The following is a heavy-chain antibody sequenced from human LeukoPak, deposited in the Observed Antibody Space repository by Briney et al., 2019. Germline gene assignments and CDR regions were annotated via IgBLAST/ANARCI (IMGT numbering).Heavy chain of an antibody. CDR3: ARIYCSSTSCLEYYYYMDV. V-gene: IGHV4-59*01. CDR1: GGSISSYY. CDR2: IYYSGST. Sequence: PSETLSLTCTVSGGSISSYYWSWIRQPPGKGLEWIGYIYYSGSTNYNPSLKSRVTISVDTSKNQFSLKLSSVTAADTAVYYCARIYCSSTSCLEYYYYMDVWGKGTTVTVSS. D-gene: IGHD2-2*01. J-gene: IGHJ6*03.